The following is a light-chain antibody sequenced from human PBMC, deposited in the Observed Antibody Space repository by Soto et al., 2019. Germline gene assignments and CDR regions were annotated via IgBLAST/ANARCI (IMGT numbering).Light chain of an antibody. CDR2: GAS. J-gene: IGKJ1*01. CDR1: QSVSSN. CDR3: QQYGSSPRA. Sequence: EIVLTQSPGTLSLSAGERATLSCRASQSVSSNLAWYQQKPGQAPRLLIYGASTRATGIPARFSGSGSGTDFTLTISRLEPEDFAVYYCQQYGSSPRAFGQGTKVDIK. V-gene: IGKV3-20*01.